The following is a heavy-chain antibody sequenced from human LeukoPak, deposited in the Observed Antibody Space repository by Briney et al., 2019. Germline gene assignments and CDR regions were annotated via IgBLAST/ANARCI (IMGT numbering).Heavy chain of an antibody. Sequence: ASVKASCKASGGTFSSYAISWVRQAPGQGLEWMGGIIPIFGTANYAQKFQGRVTITADESTSTAYMELSSLRSEDTAVYYCARGLYSSSRYGGYWGQGTLVTVSS. V-gene: IGHV1-69*13. CDR1: GGTFSSYA. CDR3: ARGLYSSSRYGGY. J-gene: IGHJ4*02. CDR2: IIPIFGTA. D-gene: IGHD6-13*01.